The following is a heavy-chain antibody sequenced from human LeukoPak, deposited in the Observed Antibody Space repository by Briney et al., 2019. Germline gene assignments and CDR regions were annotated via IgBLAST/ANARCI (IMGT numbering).Heavy chain of an antibody. CDR2: ISAYNGNT. J-gene: IGHJ4*02. V-gene: IGHV1-18*01. CDR3: ASSPLIPHILYYFDY. CDR1: GYTFTSYG. Sequence: ASVKVSCKASGYTFTSYGISWVRQAPGQGLEWMGWISAYNGNTNYAQKLQGRVTMTTDTSTSTAYMELRSLRSDDTAVYYCASSPLIPHILYYFDYWGQGTLVTVSS.